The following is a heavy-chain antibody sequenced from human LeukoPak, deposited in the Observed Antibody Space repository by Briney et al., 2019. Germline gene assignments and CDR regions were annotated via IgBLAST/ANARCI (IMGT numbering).Heavy chain of an antibody. D-gene: IGHD3-22*01. Sequence: PGRSLRLSCAASGFTFDDYAMHWVRQAPGKGLEWVSGISWNSGSIGYADSVKGRFTISRDNAKNSLYLQMNSLRAEDTALYYCAKDTDYDSSGYYNYFDYWGQGTLVTVSS. J-gene: IGHJ4*02. CDR1: GFTFDDYA. CDR3: AKDTDYDSSGYYNYFDY. CDR2: ISWNSGSI. V-gene: IGHV3-9*01.